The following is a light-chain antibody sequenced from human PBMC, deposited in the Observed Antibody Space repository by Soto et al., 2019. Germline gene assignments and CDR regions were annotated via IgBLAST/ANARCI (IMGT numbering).Light chain of an antibody. CDR1: SSDVGGYNF. J-gene: IGLJ2*01. CDR3: SSYTSSSTVI. Sequence: QSALTQPASVSGSPEQSITISCTGTSSDVGGYNFVSWYQQHPGKAPKFIIYDVRNRPSGVSNRFSGSRSGNTASLTISGLQAEDEADYYCSSYTSSSTVIFGGGTKLTVL. V-gene: IGLV2-14*03. CDR2: DVR.